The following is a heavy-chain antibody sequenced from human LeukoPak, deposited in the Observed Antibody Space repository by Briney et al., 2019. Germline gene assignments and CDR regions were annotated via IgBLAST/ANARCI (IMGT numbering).Heavy chain of an antibody. V-gene: IGHV3-23*01. J-gene: IGHJ2*01. CDR3: AKPQTSSSWPDWYFDL. Sequence: GGSLRLSCAASGFTFDDYGMSWVRQAPGKGLEWVSAISGSGGSTYYADSVKGRFTISRDNSKNTLYLQMNSLRAEDTAVYYCAKPQTSSSWPDWYFDLWGRGTLVTVSS. CDR2: ISGSGGST. CDR1: GFTFDDYG. D-gene: IGHD6-13*01.